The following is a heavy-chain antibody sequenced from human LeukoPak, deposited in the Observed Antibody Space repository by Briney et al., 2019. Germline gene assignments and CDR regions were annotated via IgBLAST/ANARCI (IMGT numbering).Heavy chain of an antibody. CDR2: ISAYNGNT. D-gene: IGHD3-10*01. V-gene: IGHV1-18*01. CDR3: ARDSAQRPFYYMDV. J-gene: IGHJ6*03. Sequence: ASVKVSCKASGYTFTSYDISWVRQAPGQGLEWRGWISAYNGNTNYAQKLQGRVTMTTDTSTSTAYMELRSLRSDDTAVYYCARDSAQRPFYYMDVWGKGTTVTVSS. CDR1: GYTFTSYD.